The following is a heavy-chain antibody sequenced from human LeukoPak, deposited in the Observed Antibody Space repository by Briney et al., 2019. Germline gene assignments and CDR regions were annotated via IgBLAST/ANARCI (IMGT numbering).Heavy chain of an antibody. J-gene: IGHJ6*02. CDR2: ILNDGGNT. V-gene: IGHV3-30*18. Sequence: GRSLRLSCAASGFTFRNFVMHWVRQAPGKGLEWVAGILNDGGNTDYADSVKGRFTVSRDNSENTLYLQMNSLRDEDTAVYYCAKYKGAALYYHYGLDVWGPGTTVIVSS. D-gene: IGHD1-14*01. CDR1: GFTFRNFV. CDR3: AKYKGAALYYHYGLDV.